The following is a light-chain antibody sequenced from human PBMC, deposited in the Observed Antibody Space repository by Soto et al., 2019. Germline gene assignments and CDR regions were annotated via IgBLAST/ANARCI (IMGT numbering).Light chain of an antibody. Sequence: EIVLNQSPGTLSLSQGERATLSCRASQSVSSNLAWYQQKPGQAPRLLICGASNRATGIPARFSGSGSGTEFTLTISSLQSDDFAVYHCQQYTNWPRTFGQGTKVDIK. CDR1: QSVSSN. CDR2: GAS. CDR3: QQYTNWPRT. J-gene: IGKJ1*01. V-gene: IGKV3-15*01.